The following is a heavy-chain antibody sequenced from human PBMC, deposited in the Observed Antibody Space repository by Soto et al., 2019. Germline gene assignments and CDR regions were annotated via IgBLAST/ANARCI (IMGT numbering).Heavy chain of an antibody. CDR2: ISSSSDYI. D-gene: IGHD2-2*01. CDR1: GFTFSSYS. J-gene: IGHJ6*03. V-gene: IGHV3-21*01. Sequence: GGSLRLSCAASGFTFSSYSMNWVRQAPGKGPEWVSFISSSSDYIYYADSVKGRFTISRDDAKNSLYLQMNSLRAEDTAVYYCTKLHCSSASCYGGFYYYYMDVWGKGTTATVSS. CDR3: TKLHCSSASCYGGFYYYYMDV.